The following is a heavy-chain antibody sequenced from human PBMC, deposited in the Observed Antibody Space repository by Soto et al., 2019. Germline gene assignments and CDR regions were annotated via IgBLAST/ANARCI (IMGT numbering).Heavy chain of an antibody. CDR2: ITGSADKT. Sequence: EVQLLESGGDLVQPGGSLRLSCAASGFSLSNYAMTWVRQAPGKGLEWVSGITGSADKTYYADSVKGRFIISRDNSKNTLYLQMNSLRAEDTALYYCARECSSSSCSVWHYWGQGTLFTVSS. V-gene: IGHV3-23*01. D-gene: IGHD2-2*01. J-gene: IGHJ4*02. CDR1: GFSLSNYA. CDR3: ARECSSSSCSVWHY.